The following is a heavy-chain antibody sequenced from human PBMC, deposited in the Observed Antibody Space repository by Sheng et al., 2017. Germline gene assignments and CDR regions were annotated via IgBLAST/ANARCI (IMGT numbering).Heavy chain of an antibody. CDR1: GFTFSSYG. CDR2: IWYDGSNK. CDR3: ARGTYYDFWSRFDY. J-gene: IGHJ4*02. V-gene: IGHV3-33*01. D-gene: IGHD3-3*01. Sequence: QVQLVESGGGVVQPGRSLRLSCVASGFTFSSYGMHWVRQAPGKGLEWVAVIWYDGSNKYYADSVKGRFTISRDNSKNTLYLQMNSLRAEDTAVYYCARGTYYDFWSRFDYWGQGTLVTV.